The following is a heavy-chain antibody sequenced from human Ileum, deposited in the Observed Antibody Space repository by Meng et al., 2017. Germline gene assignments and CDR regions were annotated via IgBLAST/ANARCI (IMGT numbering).Heavy chain of an antibody. CDR3: ASLRYNWNYSADY. D-gene: IGHD1-7*01. V-gene: IGHV4-4*02. Sequence: HVELQESGPGLVKPSGTLSLTCAVSGGSISSSNWWSWVRQPPGKGLEWIGEIYHSGGTNYNPSLKSRVTISVDKSKNQFSLKLSSVTAADTAVYYCASLRYNWNYSADYWGQGTLVTVSS. J-gene: IGHJ4*02. CDR1: GGSISSSNW. CDR2: IYHSGGT.